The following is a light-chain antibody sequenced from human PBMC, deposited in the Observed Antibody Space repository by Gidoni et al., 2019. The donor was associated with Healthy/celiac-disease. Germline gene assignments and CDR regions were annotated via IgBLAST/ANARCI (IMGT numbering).Light chain of an antibody. CDR3: QAWDSSTEV. J-gene: IGLJ2*01. V-gene: IGLV3-1*01. CDR1: KLGDKY. CDR2: QAS. Sequence: SYELTQTPSVPVSPGQTASITCSGDKLGDKYACWYQQKPGQSPVLVIYQASKRPSGIPERFSGSNSGNTATLTISGTQAMDEADYYCQAWDSSTEVFGGGTKLTVL.